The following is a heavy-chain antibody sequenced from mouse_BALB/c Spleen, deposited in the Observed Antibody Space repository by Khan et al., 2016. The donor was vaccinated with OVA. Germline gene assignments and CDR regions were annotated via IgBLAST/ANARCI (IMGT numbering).Heavy chain of an antibody. Sequence: EVQLQESGPSLVKPSQTLSLTCSVTGDSMTSGYWSWIRKFPGNKLEYMGYMIYSGNTYYNRSLKSRISITRHTSKNQYYLQFNSVTTEDTATYYCARSTYRYAFAYWGQGTLVTVSA. D-gene: IGHD2-14*01. CDR3: ARSTYRYAFAY. CDR2: MIYSGNT. CDR1: GDSMTSGY. J-gene: IGHJ3*01. V-gene: IGHV3-8*02.